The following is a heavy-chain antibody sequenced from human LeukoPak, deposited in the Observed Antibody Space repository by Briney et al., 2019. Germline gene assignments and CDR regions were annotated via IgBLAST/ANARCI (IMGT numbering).Heavy chain of an antibody. Sequence: GGSLRLSCVASGFTFSNAWMNWVRQAPGKGLEWVSSISSSSSYIYYADSVKGRFTISRDNAKNSLYLQMNSLRAEDTAVYYCARFGDYYDSSGYYGYYFDYWGQGTLVTVSS. CDR2: ISSSSSYI. D-gene: IGHD3-22*01. J-gene: IGHJ4*02. CDR1: GFTFSNAW. V-gene: IGHV3-21*01. CDR3: ARFGDYYDSSGYYGYYFDY.